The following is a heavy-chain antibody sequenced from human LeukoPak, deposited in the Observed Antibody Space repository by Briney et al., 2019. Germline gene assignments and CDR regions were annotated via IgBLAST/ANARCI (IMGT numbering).Heavy chain of an antibody. J-gene: IGHJ4*02. CDR3: ARDMWLTSF. CDR2: FYYSGSA. CDR1: GVSISSHY. V-gene: IGHV4-59*11. D-gene: IGHD3-22*01. Sequence: SGTLSLTCTVSGVSISSHYWSWIRQPPGGGLEWIGYFYYSGSANYNPSLKSRVTMSVDTSKNQFSLKLSSVTAADTAVYYCARDMWLTSFWGQGTLVTVSS.